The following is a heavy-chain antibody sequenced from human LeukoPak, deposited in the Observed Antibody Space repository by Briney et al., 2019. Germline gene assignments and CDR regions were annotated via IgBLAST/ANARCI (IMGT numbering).Heavy chain of an antibody. J-gene: IGHJ6*04. D-gene: IGHD3-10*01. CDR1: GYTFTSYG. CDR3: ARVARSFGDVGNGGMGV. Sequence: GASVKVSCKASGYTFTSYGISWVRQAPGQGLEWMGWISAYNGNTNYVQNLQGRVTMTTDTSTTTAYMELRSLKSDDTAVYYCARVARSFGDVGNGGMGVWGKGTTVTVSS. CDR2: ISAYNGNT. V-gene: IGHV1-18*04.